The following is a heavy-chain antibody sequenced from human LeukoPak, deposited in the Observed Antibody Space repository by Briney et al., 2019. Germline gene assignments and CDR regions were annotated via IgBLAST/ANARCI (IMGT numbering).Heavy chain of an antibody. Sequence: GESLKISCKGSGYIFTSYWFGWVRLLPGKGLEWMGIIYPGDSDTRYSPSFQGQVTISADKSISTAYLQWSSLKASDTAMYYCARQGASAGTYVDYWGQGTLVTVSS. V-gene: IGHV5-51*01. CDR1: GYIFTSYW. J-gene: IGHJ4*02. D-gene: IGHD6-13*01. CDR2: IYPGDSDT. CDR3: ARQGASAGTYVDY.